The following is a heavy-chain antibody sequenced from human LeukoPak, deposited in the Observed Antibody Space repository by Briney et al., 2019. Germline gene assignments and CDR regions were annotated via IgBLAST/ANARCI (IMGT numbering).Heavy chain of an antibody. V-gene: IGHV3-15*01. J-gene: IGHJ4*02. CDR1: GFTFSSAW. CDR2: IKSKTAGGTT. Sequence: SGGSLRLSCTASGFTFSSAWMSWVRQGSGKGLEWVGRIKSKTAGGTTDYAAPVKGRFIISRDDSKNTLYLQMNSLKTEDTAVYYCTTGAGYTDRWYNYWGQGTLVTVSS. CDR3: TTGAGYTDRWYNY. D-gene: IGHD1-14*01.